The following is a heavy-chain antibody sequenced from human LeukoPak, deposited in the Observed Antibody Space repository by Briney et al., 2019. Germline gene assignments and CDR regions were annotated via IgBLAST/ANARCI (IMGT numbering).Heavy chain of an antibody. V-gene: IGHV3-23*01. Sequence: GGSLRLSCAASGFTSSSYAMSWVRQAPGKGLEWVSGISASGGSTFYADSVKGRFTISRDNSKNTLYLQMNSLRAEDTAVYYCAKERGYSGYDRPLLSFDYWGQGTLVTVSS. CDR1: GFTSSSYA. CDR2: ISASGGST. D-gene: IGHD5-12*01. J-gene: IGHJ4*02. CDR3: AKERGYSGYDRPLLSFDY.